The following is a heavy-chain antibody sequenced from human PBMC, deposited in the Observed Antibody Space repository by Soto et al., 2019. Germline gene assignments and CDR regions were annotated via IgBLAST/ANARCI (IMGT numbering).Heavy chain of an antibody. CDR3: AKAESGSYSIDS. CDR2: IGTAGDT. D-gene: IGHD1-26*01. CDR1: GFTFSSYD. J-gene: IGHJ4*02. V-gene: IGHV3-13*01. Sequence: PGGSLRLSCAASGFTFSSYDMHWVRQATGKGLEWVSAIGTAGDTYYPGSVKGRFTISRDNAKNSLYLQMNSLRAEDTAVYYCAKAESGSYSIDSWGQGTLVTVSS.